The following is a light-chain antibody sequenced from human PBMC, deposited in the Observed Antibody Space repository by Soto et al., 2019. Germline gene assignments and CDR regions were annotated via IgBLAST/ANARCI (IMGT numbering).Light chain of an antibody. CDR3: CSYTRTSNHYF. Sequence: QSALTQPPSASGSPGQLVTISCTGSSSDVGGYEYVSWYQQHPGKAPKLIIYEVIKRPSGVPDRFSGSKSGNTASLTVSGLQAEDEADYYCCSYTRTSNHYFFGSGTKVTVL. CDR1: SSDVGGYEY. V-gene: IGLV2-8*01. CDR2: EVI. J-gene: IGLJ1*01.